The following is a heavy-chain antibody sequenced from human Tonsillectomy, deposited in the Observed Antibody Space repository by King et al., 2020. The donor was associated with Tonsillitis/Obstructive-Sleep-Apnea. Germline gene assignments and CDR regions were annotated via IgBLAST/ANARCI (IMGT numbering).Heavy chain of an antibody. V-gene: IGHV3-43*02. Sequence: VQLVESGGGVVQPGGSLRLSCAASGFTFDDYAMHWVRQAPGKGLEWVSLISGDGGSTYYADPVKGRFTISRDNSKNSLYLQMNSLRTEDSALYYCAKGSGGDDFWSGYCDYWGQGTLVTVSS. CDR2: ISGDGGST. CDR3: AKGSGGDDFWSGYCDY. D-gene: IGHD3-3*01. J-gene: IGHJ4*02. CDR1: GFTFDDYA.